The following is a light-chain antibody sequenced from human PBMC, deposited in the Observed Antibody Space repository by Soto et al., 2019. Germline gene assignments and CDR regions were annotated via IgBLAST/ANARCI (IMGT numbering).Light chain of an antibody. CDR2: EVS. CDR1: SRDVGGYNY. Sequence: QSALTQPPSASGSPGQSVTISCTGTSRDVGGYNYVSWYQQHPGKAPKLIIYEVSQRPSGVPDRFSGSKSGNTASLTVSGLQAEDEADYYCSSYAGSNNLVFGGGTKLTVL. CDR3: SSYAGSNNLV. V-gene: IGLV2-8*01. J-gene: IGLJ2*01.